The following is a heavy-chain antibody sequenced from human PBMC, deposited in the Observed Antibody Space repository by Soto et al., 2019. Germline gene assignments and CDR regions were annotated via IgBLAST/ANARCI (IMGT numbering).Heavy chain of an antibody. CDR2: IKSDGITT. J-gene: IGHJ4*02. CDR1: GFSFSNSH. V-gene: IGHV3-74*01. Sequence: EVHLVESGGGLIQPGGSLRLSCEASGFSFSNSHMHWVRQAPGKGLVWVSRIKSDGITTNYADSVKGRFTISRDNAKKTVYLQMNSRRVEDTAVYYCARDGDWKLDDWGQGTLVTVS. D-gene: IGHD1-1*01. CDR3: ARDGDWKLDD.